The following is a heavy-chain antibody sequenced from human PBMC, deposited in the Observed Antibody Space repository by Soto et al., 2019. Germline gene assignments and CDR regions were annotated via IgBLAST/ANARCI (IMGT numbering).Heavy chain of an antibody. J-gene: IGHJ4*02. CDR1: GGSISSGGYY. CDR2: IYYSGST. D-gene: IGHD4-17*01. V-gene: IGHV4-31*03. CDR3: ARVRTTVVTRYFDY. Sequence: SETLSLTCTVSGGSISSGGYYWSWIRQHPGKGLEWIGYIYYSGSTYYNPSLKSRVTISVDTSKNQFSLKLSSVTAADTAVYYCARVRTTVVTRYFDYWGQGTLVTVSS.